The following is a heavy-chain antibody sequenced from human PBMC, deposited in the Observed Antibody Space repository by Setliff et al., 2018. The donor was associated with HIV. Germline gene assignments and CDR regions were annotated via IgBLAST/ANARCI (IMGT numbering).Heavy chain of an antibody. V-gene: IGHV3-20*04. J-gene: IGHJ4*02. D-gene: IGHD3-16*01. CDR1: GFTFDDYG. CDR2: IGGHGSII. Sequence: GGSLRLSCAASGFTFDDYGMSWVRQAPGKGLEWVSFIGGHGSIIHYADSVKGRFTISRDNAKNSVYLQMHSLRVEDTAVYYCAAVPWGHSSLIIDHWGQGTPVTVSS. CDR3: AAVPWGHSSLIIDH.